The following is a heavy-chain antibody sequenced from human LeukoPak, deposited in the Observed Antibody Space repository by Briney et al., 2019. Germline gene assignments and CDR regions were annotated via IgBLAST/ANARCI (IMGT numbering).Heavy chain of an antibody. V-gene: IGHV4-30-4*08. CDR2: IYYSGST. CDR1: GGSISSGDYY. Sequence: TLSLTCTVSGGSISSGDYYWSWIRQPPGKGLEWIGYIYYSGSTYYNPSLKSRFTISVDKSKNQFSLKLSSVTAADTAVYYCARAHIQQLVGWFDPWGQGTLVTVSS. J-gene: IGHJ5*02. D-gene: IGHD6-13*01. CDR3: ARAHIQQLVGWFDP.